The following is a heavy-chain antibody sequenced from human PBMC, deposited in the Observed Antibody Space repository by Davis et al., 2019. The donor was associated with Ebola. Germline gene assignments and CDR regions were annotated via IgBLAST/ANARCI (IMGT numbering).Heavy chain of an antibody. Sequence: MPGGSLRLSCAVYGESLSAYYWSWIRQPPGKGLEWIGKINHSGRTNYNPSLKSRVTISVEPSKNQLSLKLSSVTAADTAVYYCARLRYDLWSAYFDPWGQGTLVTVSS. CDR2: INHSGRT. D-gene: IGHD3-3*01. CDR1: GESLSAYY. CDR3: ARLRYDLWSAYFDP. J-gene: IGHJ5*02. V-gene: IGHV4-34*01.